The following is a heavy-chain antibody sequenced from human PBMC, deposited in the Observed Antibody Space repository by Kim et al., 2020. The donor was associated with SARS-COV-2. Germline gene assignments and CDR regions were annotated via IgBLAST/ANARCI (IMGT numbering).Heavy chain of an antibody. D-gene: IGHD2-2*01. J-gene: IGHJ2*01. V-gene: IGHV4-34*01. CDR3: ARKRGTPAAIHWYFDL. Sequence: SETLSLTCAVYGGSFSGYYWSWIRQPPGKGLEWIGEINHSGSTNYNPSLKSRVTISVDTSKNQFSLKLSSVTAADTAVYYCARKRGTPAAIHWYFDLWGHGTLVTVSS. CDR2: INHSGST. CDR1: GGSFSGYY.